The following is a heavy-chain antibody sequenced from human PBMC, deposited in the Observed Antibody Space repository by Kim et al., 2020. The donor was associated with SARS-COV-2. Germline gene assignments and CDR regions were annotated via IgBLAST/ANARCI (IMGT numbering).Heavy chain of an antibody. Sequence: SETLSLTCAVFGGSLSGYHWTWIRQSPGKGQEWIGEINHSGGTNCIPSLKSRVTLSLDTSKNQFSLKLRSVTAADTAVYYFASGRAGVVPSPFLGLGPYYDYYAMDVWGQGTPVTVSS. CDR3: ASGRAGVVPSPFLGLGPYYDYYAMDV. V-gene: IGHV4-34*01. D-gene: IGHD3-3*01. CDR1: GGSLSGYH. J-gene: IGHJ6*02. CDR2: INHSGGT.